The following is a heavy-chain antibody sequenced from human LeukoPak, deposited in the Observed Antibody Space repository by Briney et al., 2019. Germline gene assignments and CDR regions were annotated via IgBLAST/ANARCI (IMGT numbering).Heavy chain of an antibody. D-gene: IGHD3-3*01. CDR3: ARVGRDFWSDYTLYYYYMDV. V-gene: IGHV1-18*01. CDR1: GYTFTSYG. Sequence: GASVKVSCKASGYTFTSYGISWVRQAPGQGLEWMGWISAYNGNTNYAQKLQGRVTMTTDTSTSTAYMELRSLRSDDTAVYYCARVGRDFWSDYTLYYYYMDVWGKGTTVTVSS. CDR2: ISAYNGNT. J-gene: IGHJ6*03.